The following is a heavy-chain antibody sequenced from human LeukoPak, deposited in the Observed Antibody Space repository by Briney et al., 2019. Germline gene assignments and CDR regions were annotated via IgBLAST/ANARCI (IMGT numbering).Heavy chain of an antibody. Sequence: SETLSLTCTVSGGSISNYYWSWIGQPPGKGLEWIGYIFYSGSTNYNPSLKSRVTISVDTSRNQFYVKMSSVTAADTAVYYCARGGSSGYDPFDYWGQGTLVTVSS. CDR1: GGSISNYY. CDR2: IFYSGST. J-gene: IGHJ4*02. CDR3: ARGGSSGYDPFDY. V-gene: IGHV4-59*01. D-gene: IGHD5-12*01.